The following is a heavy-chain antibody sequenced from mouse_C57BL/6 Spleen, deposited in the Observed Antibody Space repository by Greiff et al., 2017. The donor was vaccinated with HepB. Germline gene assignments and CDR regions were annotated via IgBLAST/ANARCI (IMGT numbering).Heavy chain of an antibody. D-gene: IGHD1-1*01. Sequence: EVQLQESGPELVKPGASVKISCKASGYSFTGYYMNWVKQSPEKSLEWIGEINPSTGGTTYNQKFKAKATLTVDKSSSTAYMQLKSLTSEDSAVYYCARGGSSYSYPDVWGTGTTVTVSS. CDR2: INPSTGGT. CDR1: GYSFTGYY. V-gene: IGHV1-42*01. J-gene: IGHJ1*03. CDR3: ARGGSSYSYPDV.